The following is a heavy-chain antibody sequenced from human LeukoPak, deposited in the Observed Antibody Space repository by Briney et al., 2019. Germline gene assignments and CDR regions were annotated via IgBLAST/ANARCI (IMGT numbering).Heavy chain of an antibody. CDR2: IKQDGSEK. CDR1: GFTFSSYW. CDR3: ARGNGYSSSPFDY. V-gene: IGHV3-7*03. D-gene: IGHD6-13*01. J-gene: IGHJ4*02. Sequence: TGGSLRLSCVASGFTFSSYWMSWVRQVPGKGLEWVANIKQDGSEKYYVDSVKGRFTISRDNAKNSLYLQMNSLRAEDTAVYYSARGNGYSSSPFDYWGQGTLVTVSS.